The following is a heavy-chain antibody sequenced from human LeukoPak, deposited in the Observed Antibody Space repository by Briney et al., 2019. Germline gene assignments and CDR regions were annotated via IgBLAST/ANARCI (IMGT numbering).Heavy chain of an antibody. J-gene: IGHJ4*02. V-gene: IGHV3-23*01. Sequence: GGSLRLSCAASGFTFSSYAMSWVRQAPGKGLEWVSAISGSGGGTYYADSVKGRFTISRDNSKNTLYLQMNSLRAEDTAVYYCAKGSYSNHYLDYWGQGTLVTVSS. CDR1: GFTFSSYA. CDR2: ISGSGGGT. D-gene: IGHD4-11*01. CDR3: AKGSYSNHYLDY.